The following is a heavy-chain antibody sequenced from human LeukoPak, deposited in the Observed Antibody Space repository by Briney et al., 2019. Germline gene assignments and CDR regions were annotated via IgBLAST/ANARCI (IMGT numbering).Heavy chain of an antibody. CDR1: GFTFSSYA. D-gene: IGHD3-22*01. Sequence: GGSLRLSCAASGFTFSSYAMSWVRQAPGKGLEWVSAISGSGGSTYYANSVKDRFTISRDNAKNSLYLQMNSLRAEDTAVYYCARGPQKNGHSSGYPGYFDYWGQGTLVTVSS. J-gene: IGHJ4*02. CDR3: ARGPQKNGHSSGYPGYFDY. V-gene: IGHV3-23*01. CDR2: ISGSGGST.